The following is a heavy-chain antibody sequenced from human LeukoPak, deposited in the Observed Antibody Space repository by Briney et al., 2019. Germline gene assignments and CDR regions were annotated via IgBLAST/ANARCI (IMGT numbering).Heavy chain of an antibody. J-gene: IGHJ6*02. CDR2: ISGSAGST. CDR3: ARDSGSYYQSIYYYGMDV. Sequence: GGSLKLPWQASGFTFSSYAMTWFGQAQGKGLEWSSGISGSAGSTYYADSVKGRFTISRDSSKNTLYLQVSSLRAEDTAVYYCARDSGSYYQSIYYYGMDVWGQGTTVTVSS. D-gene: IGHD1-26*01. CDR1: GFTFSSYA. V-gene: IGHV3-23*01.